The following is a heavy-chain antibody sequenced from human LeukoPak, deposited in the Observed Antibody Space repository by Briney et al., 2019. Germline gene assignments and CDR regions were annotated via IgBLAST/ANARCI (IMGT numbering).Heavy chain of an antibody. V-gene: IGHV3-30-3*01. D-gene: IGHD3-3*01. CDR3: ARGNPYDFWSGYYLYYYYGMDV. Sequence: GGSLRLSCAASGFTFSSYAMPWVRQAPGKGLEWVAVISYDGSNKYYADSVKGRFTISRDNSKNTLYLQMNSLRAEDTAVYYCARGNPYDFWSGYYLYYYYGMDVWGQGTTVTVSS. J-gene: IGHJ6*02. CDR1: GFTFSSYA. CDR2: ISYDGSNK.